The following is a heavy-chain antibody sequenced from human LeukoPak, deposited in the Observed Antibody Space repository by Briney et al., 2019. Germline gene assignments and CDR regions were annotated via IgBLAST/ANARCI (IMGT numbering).Heavy chain of an antibody. CDR3: ARGSGDGYNCCGFDI. CDR1: GGSISSGSYY. CDR2: IYTSGST. D-gene: IGHD5-24*01. V-gene: IGHV4-61*02. J-gene: IGHJ3*02. Sequence: SETLSLTCTVSGGSISSGSYYWSWIRQPAGKGLEWIGRIYTSGSTNYNPSLKSRVTISVDTSKNQFSLKLSSVTAADTAVYYWARGSGDGYNCCGFDIWGQGTMVTVSS.